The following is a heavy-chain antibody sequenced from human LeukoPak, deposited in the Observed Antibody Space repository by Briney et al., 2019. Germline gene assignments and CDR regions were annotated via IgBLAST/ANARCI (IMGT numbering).Heavy chain of an antibody. CDR2: IYTSGST. Sequence: SETLSLTCTVSGGSISSYYWSWIRQPGGKGLEWIGRIYTSGSTNYNPSLKSRVTMSVDTSKNQFSLKLSSVTAADTAVYYCARDLVDVVVVPAATYYYYYYMDVWGKGTTVTVSS. CDR3: ARDLVDVVVVPAATYYYYYYMDV. J-gene: IGHJ6*03. V-gene: IGHV4-4*07. D-gene: IGHD2-2*03. CDR1: GGSISSYY.